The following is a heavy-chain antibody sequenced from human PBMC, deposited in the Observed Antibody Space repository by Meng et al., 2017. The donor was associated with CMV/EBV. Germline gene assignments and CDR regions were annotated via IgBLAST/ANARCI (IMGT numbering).Heavy chain of an antibody. CDR3: ARDLGGYCSSTSCRPNWFDP. Sequence: ISYYWGWLRQPPGKGLEWIGSIYYSGSTYYNPSLKSRVTISVDTSKNQFSLKLSSVTAADTAVYYCARDLGGYCSSTSCRPNWFDPWGQGTLVTVSS. CDR1: ISYY. CDR2: IYYSGST. J-gene: IGHJ5*02. D-gene: IGHD2-2*01. V-gene: IGHV4-39*07.